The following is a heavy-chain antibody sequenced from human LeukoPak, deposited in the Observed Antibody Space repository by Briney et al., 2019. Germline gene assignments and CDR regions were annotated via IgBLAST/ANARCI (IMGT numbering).Heavy chain of an antibody. Sequence: VASVKVSCKASGYTFTSYGISWVRQAPGQGLEWMGWISAYNGNTNYAQKLQGRVTMTTDTSTSTAYMELSSLRSEDTAVYYCASAKFVSSTSWTGPYYYYYMDVWGKGTTVTVSS. CDR3: ASAKFVSSTSWTGPYYYYYMDV. CDR2: ISAYNGNT. V-gene: IGHV1-18*01. D-gene: IGHD2-2*01. J-gene: IGHJ6*03. CDR1: GYTFTSYG.